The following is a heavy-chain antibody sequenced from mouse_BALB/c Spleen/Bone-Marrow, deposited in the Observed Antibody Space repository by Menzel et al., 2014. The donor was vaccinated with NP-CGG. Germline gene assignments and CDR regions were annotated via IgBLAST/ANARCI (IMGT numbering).Heavy chain of an antibody. CDR3: ARDGATATLAY. Sequence: VQLQQSGPGLVAPSQSPSITCTVSGFSLTNYCVHWVRQPPGKGLEWLGAIWAGGSTNYKSALMSRLSISKDNSKSQVFLKMNSLQTDDTAMYYCARDGATATLAYWGQGTLVTVSA. V-gene: IGHV2-9*02. CDR2: IWAGGST. CDR1: GFSLTNYC. J-gene: IGHJ3*01. D-gene: IGHD1-2*01.